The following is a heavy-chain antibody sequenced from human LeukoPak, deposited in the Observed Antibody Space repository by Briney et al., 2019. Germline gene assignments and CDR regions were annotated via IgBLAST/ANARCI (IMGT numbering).Heavy chain of an antibody. Sequence: SETLSLTCAVYGGSFSGYYWSWIRQPPGKGLEWIGEINHSGSTNYNPSLKSRVTISVDTSKNQFSLKLSSVTAADTAVYYCARARLSSWLSQDAFDIWGQGTMVTVSS. J-gene: IGHJ3*02. CDR3: ARARLSSWLSQDAFDI. CDR1: GGSFSGYY. D-gene: IGHD6-13*01. CDR2: INHSGST. V-gene: IGHV4-34*01.